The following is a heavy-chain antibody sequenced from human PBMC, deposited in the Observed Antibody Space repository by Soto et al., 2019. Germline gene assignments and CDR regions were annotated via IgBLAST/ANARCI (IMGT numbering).Heavy chain of an antibody. CDR3: ARQFDFDRSGDFYAY. D-gene: IGHD3-22*01. Sequence: QVQLVQSGAEVKKPGSSVRISCRASGGTFSTNTISWVRQAPGQGPEWMGGIIPMFGTANYAQKFQGRVTITADDSTRTAYMELSRLRSEDTAVYYCARQFDFDRSGDFYAYWGQGTLVIVSS. J-gene: IGHJ4*02. CDR1: GGTFSTNT. CDR2: IIPMFGTA. V-gene: IGHV1-69*01.